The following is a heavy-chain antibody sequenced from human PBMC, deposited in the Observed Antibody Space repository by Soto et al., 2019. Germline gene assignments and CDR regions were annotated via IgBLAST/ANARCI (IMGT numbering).Heavy chain of an antibody. D-gene: IGHD6-19*01. CDR2: MDYSGST. CDR3: ARPPRAVLDAFDI. J-gene: IGHJ3*02. V-gene: IGHV4-39*02. CDR1: GGSISTRNYY. Sequence: SETLSLTCTVSGGSISTRNYYWGWVRQAPGKGLEWIGSMDYSGSTYYNPSLESRVTISVDTSKNHFSLQLNSMTAADTAVYYCARPPRAVLDAFDIWGQGTMVTVSS.